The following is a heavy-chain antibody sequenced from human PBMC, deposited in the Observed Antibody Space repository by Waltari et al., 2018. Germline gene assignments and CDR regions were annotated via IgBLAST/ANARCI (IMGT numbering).Heavy chain of an antibody. CDR1: GGPMHCSY. CDR2: VFYTGTT. Sequence: QLQLQESGPGLVKPSETLSLTCTVSGGPMHCSYWGWIRQSPGKGLECIGSVFYTGTTYYKPSLKSRLTISIDTSKNQFSLRLASVTAADTAVYYCARHNSGYYTPHDYWGQGTQVTVSS. CDR3: ARHNSGYYTPHDY. V-gene: IGHV4-39*01. J-gene: IGHJ4*02. D-gene: IGHD3-22*01.